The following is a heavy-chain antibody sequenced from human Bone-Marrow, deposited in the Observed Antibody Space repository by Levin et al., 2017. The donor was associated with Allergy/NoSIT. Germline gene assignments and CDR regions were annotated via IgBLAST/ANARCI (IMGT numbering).Heavy chain of an antibody. CDR1: GFSFSSYE. J-gene: IGHJ4*02. D-gene: IGHD3-10*01. CDR3: AREGLFMVRVFDY. V-gene: IGHV3-48*03. CDR2: ISSRNSTI. Sequence: GSLKISCAASGFSFSSYEMNWVRQAPGKGLEWVSYISSRNSTIYYADSVKGRFTISRDNAENSLFLEMNSLRAEDTAIYYCAREGLFMVRVFDYWGRGTLVTVSS.